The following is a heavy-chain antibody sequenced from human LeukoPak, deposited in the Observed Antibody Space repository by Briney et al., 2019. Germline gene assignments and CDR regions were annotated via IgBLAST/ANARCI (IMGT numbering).Heavy chain of an antibody. CDR2: IYHSGST. Sequence: SETLSHTCTVSGGSISSSSYYWGWIRQPPGKGLEWIGSIYHSGSTYYNPSLKSRVTISVDTSKNQFSLKLSSVTAADTAVYYCASHRRYCSSTSCYEGFDPWGQGTLVTVSS. D-gene: IGHD2-2*01. CDR3: ASHRRYCSSTSCYEGFDP. CDR1: GGSISSSSYY. V-gene: IGHV4-39*01. J-gene: IGHJ5*02.